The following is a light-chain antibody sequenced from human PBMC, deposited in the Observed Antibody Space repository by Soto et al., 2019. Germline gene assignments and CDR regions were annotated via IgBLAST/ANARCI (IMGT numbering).Light chain of an antibody. Sequence: QSALTQPRSVSGSPGQSVTISCTGTSSDVGDYNYVSWYQQHPGKAPKFIIYEVSKRPSGVPDRFSGSKSGNTASLTISGLQAEDEADYYCCSYAGTYRVVFGGGTKVTVL. CDR1: SSDVGDYNY. J-gene: IGLJ2*01. CDR2: EVS. CDR3: CSYAGTYRVV. V-gene: IGLV2-11*01.